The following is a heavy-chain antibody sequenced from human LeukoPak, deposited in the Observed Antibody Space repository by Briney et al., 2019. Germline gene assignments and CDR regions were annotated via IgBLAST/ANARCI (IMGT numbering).Heavy chain of an antibody. D-gene: IGHD6-13*01. CDR2: IYPGDSDT. V-gene: IGHV5-51*01. CDR1: GYSFTSYW. J-gene: IGHJ4*02. Sequence: GESLQISCKGSGYSFTSYWIGWVRQMPGKGLEWMGIIYPGDSDTRYSPSFQGQVTISADKSIIPAYLQWSSLKASDTAMYYCARHHSSSFGEVVDYWGQGTLVTVSS. CDR3: ARHHSSSFGEVVDY.